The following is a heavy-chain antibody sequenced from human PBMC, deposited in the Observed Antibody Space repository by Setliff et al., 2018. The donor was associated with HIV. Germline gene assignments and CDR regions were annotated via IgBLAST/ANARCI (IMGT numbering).Heavy chain of an antibody. V-gene: IGHV4-39*06. CDR1: GGSISSSRYY. Sequence: PSETLSLTCTVSGGSISSSRYYWGWIRQPPGKGLEWIASIYFSGNTRYNPSLKSRVTMSVDTSTNQFALDLTSVTAADTAVYFCAGEIAPAARLPNVGGPPPPGYYHYMDVWGKGTTVTVSS. D-gene: IGHD2-8*01. CDR3: AGEIAPAARLPNVGGPPPPGYYHYMDV. J-gene: IGHJ6*03. CDR2: IYFSGNT.